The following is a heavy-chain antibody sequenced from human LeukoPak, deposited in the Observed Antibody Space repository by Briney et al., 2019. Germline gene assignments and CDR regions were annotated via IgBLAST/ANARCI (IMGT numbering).Heavy chain of an antibody. D-gene: IGHD3-3*02. Sequence: GESLKISCKGSGYSFTSYWISWVRQMPGKGLEWMGRIDPSDSYTNYSPSFQGHVTISADKSISTAYLQWSSLKASDTAMYYCASSNPPYYYYYGMDVWGQGTTVTVSS. CDR2: IDPSDSYT. V-gene: IGHV5-10-1*01. CDR1: GYSFTSYW. CDR3: ASSNPPYYYYYGMDV. J-gene: IGHJ6*02.